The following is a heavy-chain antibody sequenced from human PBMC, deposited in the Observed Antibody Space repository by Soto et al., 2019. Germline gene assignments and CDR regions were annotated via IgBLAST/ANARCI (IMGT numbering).Heavy chain of an antibody. J-gene: IGHJ4*02. CDR3: ARDRGSSGSGGITG. D-gene: IGHD6-19*01. CDR2: ISPYNGNT. V-gene: IGHV1-18*01. CDR1: GYAFPSYG. Sequence: ASVKFSCKASGYAFPSYGMSWVRQATRQGLEWMGWISPYNGNTNYAQELQGRVTLTADTSTSTAYMEMRSLRSDDTAVYYCARDRGSSGSGGITGWGQGTLVTVSS.